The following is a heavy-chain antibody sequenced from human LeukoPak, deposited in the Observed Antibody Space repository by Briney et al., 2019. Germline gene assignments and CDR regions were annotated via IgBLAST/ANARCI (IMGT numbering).Heavy chain of an antibody. CDR3: ARQMAVAGDFDY. D-gene: IGHD6-19*01. CDR2: IYYTGST. J-gene: IGHJ4*02. CDR1: GFTFSDYY. V-gene: IGHV4-59*08. Sequence: LSCAASGFTFSDYYMSWIRQPPGKGLEWIGYIYYTGSTSYNPSLKSRVTISVDTSKNQFFLKLSSVTAADTAVYYCARQMAVAGDFDYWGQGTLVTASS.